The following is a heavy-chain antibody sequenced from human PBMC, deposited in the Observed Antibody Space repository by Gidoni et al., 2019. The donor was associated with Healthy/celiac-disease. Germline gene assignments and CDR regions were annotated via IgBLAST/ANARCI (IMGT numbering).Heavy chain of an antibody. J-gene: IGHJ3*02. CDR3: AKHHSPLWWWSDAFDI. V-gene: IGHV3-9*01. D-gene: IGHD2-21*01. CDR1: GCTLDDYA. CDR2: ISWNSGSI. Sequence: EVQLVESGGGVVQPGRSLRPSGAASGCTLDDYAMHWVRQDPGKGLEWVSGISWNSGSIGYADSVKGRFTISRDNAKNSLYLQMNSLRAEDTALYYCAKHHSPLWWWSDAFDIWGQGTMVTVSS.